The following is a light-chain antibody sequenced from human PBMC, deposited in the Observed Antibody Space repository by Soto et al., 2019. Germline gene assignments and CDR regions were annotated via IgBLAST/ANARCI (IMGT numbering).Light chain of an antibody. CDR1: XSXXXX. CDR2: GAS. J-gene: IGKJ4*01. Sequence: EIVMTQSPATLSVSPGERATLSCRAXXSXXXXFAWYQPKPGQAPRLLIYGASTRAXXIPARFSGSGSGTEXXXXXXXXXXXXFAVYYCXXYNNWPLTFGGGTKVEIK. V-gene: IGKV3-15*01. CDR3: XXYNNWPLT.